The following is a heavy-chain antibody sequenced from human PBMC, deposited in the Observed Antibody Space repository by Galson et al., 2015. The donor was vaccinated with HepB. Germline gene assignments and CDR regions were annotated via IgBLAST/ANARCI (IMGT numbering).Heavy chain of an antibody. CDR1: GLTFSSYW. J-gene: IGHJ4*02. Sequence: SLRLSCAASGLTFSSYWMHWVRQAPGKGLVWVSRINSDGSYTTYADSVKGRFTISRDNAKNTLYLQMNSLRAEDAAVYYCARARAPGGNFDYWGQGTLVTVSS. V-gene: IGHV3-74*01. CDR2: INSDGSYT. CDR3: ARARAPGGNFDY. D-gene: IGHD1-1*01.